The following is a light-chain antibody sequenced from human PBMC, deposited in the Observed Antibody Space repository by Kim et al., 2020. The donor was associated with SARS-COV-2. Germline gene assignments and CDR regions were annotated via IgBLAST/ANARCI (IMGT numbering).Light chain of an antibody. J-gene: IGKJ4*01. V-gene: IGKV3-20*01. CDR2: GAS. CDR1: QSVSSNY. Sequence: PGERATRSCRASQSVSSNYLVWYQQKPGQAPRLLIYGASSRATGIPDRFSASGSGTDFTLTISRLEPEDFAVYYCQHYGSSPPLIFGGGTKVEI. CDR3: QHYGSSPPLI.